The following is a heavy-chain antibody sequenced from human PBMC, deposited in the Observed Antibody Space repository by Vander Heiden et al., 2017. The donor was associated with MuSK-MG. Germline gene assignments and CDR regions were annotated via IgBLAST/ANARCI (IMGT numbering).Heavy chain of an antibody. Sequence: QVQLVQSGAEVKKPGSSVKVSCKASGGTFSSYAISWVRQAPGQGLERMGGIIPILGIANYAQKFQGRVTITADKSTSTAYMERSSLRSEETAVYYCARDDCSDGSGYRGYYYYMDVWGKGTTVTVSS. CDR1: GGTFSSYA. CDR3: ARDDCSDGSGYRGYYYYMDV. V-gene: IGHV1-69*10. J-gene: IGHJ6*03. CDR2: IIPILGIA. D-gene: IGHD2-15*01.